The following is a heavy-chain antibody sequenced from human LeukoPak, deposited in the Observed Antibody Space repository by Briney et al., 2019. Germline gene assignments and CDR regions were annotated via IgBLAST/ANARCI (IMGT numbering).Heavy chain of an antibody. CDR3: AKAYGSGSPVDY. J-gene: IGHJ4*02. CDR2: ISGSGGDT. CDR1: GLTFSSYA. V-gene: IGHV3-23*01. Sequence: QPGGSLSLFCAASGLTFSSYAMSWVRQAPGKGLEWVSAISGSGGDTYYADSVKGRFTISRDNSKNTLYLQMNSLRDEDTAVYFCAKAYGSGSPVDYWGQGTLVTVSS. D-gene: IGHD3-10*01.